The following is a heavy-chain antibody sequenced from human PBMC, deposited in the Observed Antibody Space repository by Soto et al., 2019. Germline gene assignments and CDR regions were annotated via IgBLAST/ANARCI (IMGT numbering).Heavy chain of an antibody. J-gene: IGHJ3*02. CDR1: GFTLSYYS. D-gene: IGHD3-10*01. CDR2: LSYDGSSK. V-gene: IGHV3-30-3*01. Sequence: PGGSLRLSCAASGFTLSYYSLHWVRQAPGKGLEWVAVLSYDGSSKYYVDSVKGRFTISRDNSKDTVYLQMNGLSAEDTAVYYCAREGPATDRSSFDIWGQGTMVTVSS. CDR3: AREGPATDRSSFDI.